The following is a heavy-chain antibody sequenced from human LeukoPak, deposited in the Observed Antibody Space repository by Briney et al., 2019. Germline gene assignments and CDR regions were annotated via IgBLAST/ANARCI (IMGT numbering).Heavy chain of an antibody. Sequence: GGSLRLSCAASGFMVGHKFMSWVRQAPGKGLEWLSIIYAGGNTYSADSVKGRFTISRDNSRNTVYLQMSNLRDDDTAVYYCARGQTDLLRNYFDYWGPGTLVTVSS. CDR1: GFMVGHKF. J-gene: IGHJ4*02. CDR3: ARGQTDLLRNYFDY. V-gene: IGHV3-66*01. CDR2: IYAGGNT.